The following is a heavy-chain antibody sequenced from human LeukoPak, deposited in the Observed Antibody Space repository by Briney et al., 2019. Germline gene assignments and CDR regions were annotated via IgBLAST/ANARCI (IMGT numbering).Heavy chain of an antibody. D-gene: IGHD6-13*01. V-gene: IGHV3-13*01. CDR1: GFTFSNFD. J-gene: IGHJ3*02. CDR2: IGTAGDT. CDR3: SRGGAPAGYAYDI. Sequence: GRSLRLSCAASGFTFSNFDMHWVRQATGEGLEWVSAIGTAGDTYYPASVKGRFTISRENAKDSFYLQMNSLRAEDTAVYYCSRGGAPAGYAYDIWGHGTVVTVSS.